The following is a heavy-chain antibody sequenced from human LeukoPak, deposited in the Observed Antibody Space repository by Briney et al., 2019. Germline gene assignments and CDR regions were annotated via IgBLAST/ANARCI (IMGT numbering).Heavy chain of an antibody. CDR1: GVSVSSGSHY. CDR3: ARAYRSSWYMN. CDR2: IYYSGST. J-gene: IGHJ4*02. V-gene: IGHV4-61*01. Sequence: SETLSLTCTVSGVSVSSGSHYWTWIRQPPGKGLEWIGYIYYSGSTNYDPSLKNRVTISLDTSENQFSLKLSSVTAADTAVYYCARAYRSSWYMNWGQGTPVTVSS. D-gene: IGHD6-13*01.